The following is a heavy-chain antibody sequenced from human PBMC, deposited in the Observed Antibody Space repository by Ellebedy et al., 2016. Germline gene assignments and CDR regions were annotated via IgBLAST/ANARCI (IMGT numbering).Heavy chain of an antibody. Sequence: SETLSLTXTVSGGSVDTYYWTWIRQSPGKGLEWIGYVFYGGSTKYNPSLRSRATISLDPSKNLFSLKLTSVAAADTAVYYCARDVCLYSSSPSFDSWGQGTLVTVSS. CDR2: VFYGGST. V-gene: IGHV4-59*02. J-gene: IGHJ4*02. CDR3: ARDVCLYSSSPSFDS. D-gene: IGHD4-11*01. CDR1: GGSVDTYY.